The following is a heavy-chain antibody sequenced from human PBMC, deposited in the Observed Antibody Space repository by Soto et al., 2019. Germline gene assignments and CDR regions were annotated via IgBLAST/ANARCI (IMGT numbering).Heavy chain of an antibody. D-gene: IGHD2-8*01. J-gene: IGHJ4*02. CDR2: INTGSTT. CDR3: AKGNGAYYYEY. CDR1: GFTFTTFS. Sequence: PGGSLRLSCTTSGFTFTTFSMTWVRQAPGKGLEWVSTINTGSTTYYADSAKGRFTVSRDNSKKMLYLHMNSLRAEDTAVYYCAKGNGAYYYEYWGQGTLVTVSS. V-gene: IGHV3-23*01.